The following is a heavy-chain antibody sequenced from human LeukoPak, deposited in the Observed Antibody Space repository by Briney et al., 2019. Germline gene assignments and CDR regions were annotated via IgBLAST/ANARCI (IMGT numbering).Heavy chain of an antibody. CDR2: INHSGST. V-gene: IGHV4-34*01. CDR1: GGSFSGYY. D-gene: IGHD2-2*01. J-gene: IGHJ5*02. CDR3: ARVYPGFDP. Sequence: PSETLSLTCAVYGGSFSGYYWSWIRQPPGKGLEWIGEINHSGSTNYNPSLKSRVTISVDTSKNQFYLKLSSVTAADTAVYYCARVYPGFDPWGQGTLVTVSS.